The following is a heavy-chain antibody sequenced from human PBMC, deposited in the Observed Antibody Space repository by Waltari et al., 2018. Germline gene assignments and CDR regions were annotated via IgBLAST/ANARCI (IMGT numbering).Heavy chain of an antibody. D-gene: IGHD5-12*01. CDR2: ISGVGGST. Sequence: EVQLLESGGGLEQPGGSLRLSCAASGFTFSSYAMSWVRQAPGKGLEWVSAISGVGGSTSSADSVNGRFTISRDNSKNTLYLQMNSLRAEDTAVYYCAKTSGYDFVRSWLNYYYGMDVWGQGTTVTVSS. J-gene: IGHJ6*02. CDR1: GFTFSSYA. V-gene: IGHV3-23*01. CDR3: AKTSGYDFVRSWLNYYYGMDV.